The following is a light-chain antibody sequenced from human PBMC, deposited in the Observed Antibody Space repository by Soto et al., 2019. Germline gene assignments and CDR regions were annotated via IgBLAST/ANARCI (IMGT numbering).Light chain of an antibody. J-gene: IGLJ2*01. CDR2: EGS. V-gene: IGLV2-23*01. CDR3: CSYAGSSTV. Sequence: QSALTQPASVSGSPGQSITISCTGTSSDVGSYNLVSWYQQHPGKAPKLMIYEGSKRPSGVSNRLSGSKSGNTASLTISGLQAEDEAYYYCCSYAGSSTVFGGGTKLTVL. CDR1: SSDVGSYNL.